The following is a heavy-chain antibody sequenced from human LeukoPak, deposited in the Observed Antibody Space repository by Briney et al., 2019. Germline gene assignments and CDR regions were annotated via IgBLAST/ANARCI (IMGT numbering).Heavy chain of an antibody. CDR3: TRDFLMAGPKYYFDY. Sequence: GGSLRLSCTASGFTFGDYAMSWFRQAPGKGLEWVGFIRSKAYGGTTEYAASVKGRFTISRDDSKSIAYLQMNSLKTEDTAVYYCTRDFLMAGPKYYFDYWGQGTLVTVSS. J-gene: IGHJ4*02. V-gene: IGHV3-49*03. CDR1: GFTFGDYA. CDR2: IRSKAYGGTT. D-gene: IGHD6-19*01.